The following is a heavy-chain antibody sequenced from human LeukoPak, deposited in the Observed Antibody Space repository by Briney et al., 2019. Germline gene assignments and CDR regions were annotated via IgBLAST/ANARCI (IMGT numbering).Heavy chain of an antibody. CDR1: GFTFSSYA. J-gene: IGHJ5*02. Sequence: GGSLRLSCAASGFTFSSYAMSWVRQAPGKGLEWVSAISGSGGSTYYADSVKGRFTISRDNSKNTLYLQMYSLRAEDTAVYYCAKDFGGYVMNWFDPWGQGTLVTVSS. CDR3: AKDFGGYVMNWFDP. D-gene: IGHD5-12*01. V-gene: IGHV3-23*01. CDR2: ISGSGGST.